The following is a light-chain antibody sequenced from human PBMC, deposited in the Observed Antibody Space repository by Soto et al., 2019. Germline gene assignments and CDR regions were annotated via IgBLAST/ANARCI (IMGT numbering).Light chain of an antibody. J-gene: IGLJ1*01. V-gene: IGLV2-14*01. CDR1: SSDVGGYNY. Sequence: QSVLTQPASVSGSPGQSITISCTGTSSDVGGYNYVSWYQQHPDKAPKLMIYEVSNRPSGVSNRFSGSKSGNTASLTISGPQAEDEADYYCSSYTSTTTLVVFGTGTKLTVL. CDR2: EVS. CDR3: SSYTSTTTLVV.